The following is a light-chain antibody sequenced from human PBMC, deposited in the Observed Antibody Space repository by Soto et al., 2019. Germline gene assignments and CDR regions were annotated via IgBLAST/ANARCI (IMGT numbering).Light chain of an antibody. J-gene: IGKJ4*01. CDR1: QSISNY. CDR2: AAS. V-gene: IGKV1-27*01. CDR3: QKYTSAPLT. Sequence: DIQLTQSPSSLSSSVGDRVTLTCRASQSISNYLAWYQQKPGKVPKLLIYAASTLPAGVATRFSGSGSRTDFTLTISSLQAEDVATYYGQKYTSAPLTFGGGTKVEIK.